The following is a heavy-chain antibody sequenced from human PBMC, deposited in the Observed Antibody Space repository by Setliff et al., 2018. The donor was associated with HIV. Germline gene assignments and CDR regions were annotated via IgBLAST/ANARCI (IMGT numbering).Heavy chain of an antibody. J-gene: IGHJ6*03. CDR1: GGSISSYY. CDR3: ARVSSTYWYSIFRNYYYHMDV. Sequence: SETLSLTCTVSGGSISSYYWSWIRQPAGKGLEWIGHIYISGSTNYNPSFNSRVTMSVDTSKNQFSLKLSSVTAADTAVYYCARVSSTYWYSIFRNYYYHMDVWGKGTTVTSP. D-gene: IGHD2-8*02. V-gene: IGHV4-4*07. CDR2: IYISGST.